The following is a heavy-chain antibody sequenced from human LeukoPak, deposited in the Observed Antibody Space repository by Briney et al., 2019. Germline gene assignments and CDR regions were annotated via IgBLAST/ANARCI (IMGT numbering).Heavy chain of an antibody. CDR3: ARDRRDGDLDY. Sequence: ASVKVSCKASGYTFTGYYMHWVRQAPGQGLEWMGWINPDSGGTNYAQKFQGRVTMTRDTSIRTAYMDLSGLTSDDTAIYYCARDRRDGDLDYWGQGTLVTVSS. J-gene: IGHJ4*02. V-gene: IGHV1-2*02. D-gene: IGHD3-10*01. CDR2: INPDSGGT. CDR1: GYTFTGYY.